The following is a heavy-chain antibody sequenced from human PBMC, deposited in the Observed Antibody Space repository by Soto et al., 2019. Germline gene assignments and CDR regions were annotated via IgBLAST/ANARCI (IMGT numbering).Heavy chain of an antibody. CDR3: ARKVVAATTRYYYYYYGMDV. D-gene: IGHD2-15*01. J-gene: IGHJ6*02. CDR2: IYYSGST. V-gene: IGHV4-39*01. CDR1: GGSISSSSYY. Sequence: SETLSLTYIVSGGSISSSSYYWGWIRHPPGKGLEWIGSIYYSGSTYYNPSLKSRVTISVDTSKNQFSLKLSSVTAADTAVYYCARKVVAATTRYYYYYYGMDVWGQGTTVT.